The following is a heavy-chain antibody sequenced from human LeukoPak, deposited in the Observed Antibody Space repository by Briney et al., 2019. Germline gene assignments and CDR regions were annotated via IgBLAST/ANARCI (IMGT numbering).Heavy chain of an antibody. D-gene: IGHD3-22*01. Sequence: GGSLRLSCAASGFTFSSYGMHWVRQAQGKGLEWVAVISYDGSNKYYADSVKGRFTISRDNSKNTLYLQMNSLRAEDTAVYYCAKDFRGYYYYDSSAHPRQNAFDIWGQGTMVTVSS. CDR3: AKDFRGYYYYDSSAHPRQNAFDI. V-gene: IGHV3-30*18. CDR2: ISYDGSNK. CDR1: GFTFSSYG. J-gene: IGHJ3*02.